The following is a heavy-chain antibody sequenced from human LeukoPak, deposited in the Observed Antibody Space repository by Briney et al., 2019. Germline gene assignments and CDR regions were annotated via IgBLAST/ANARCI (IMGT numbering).Heavy chain of an antibody. CDR1: GYSFTSYW. CDR2: IYPGDSNT. Sequence: GESLKISCKASGYSFTSYWIAWVRQMPGKGLEWMGIIYPGDSNTRYSPSFQGQVTISADKSINTAYLQRSSLKASDTAMYYCARISALDYYYYMDVWGKGTTVTISS. J-gene: IGHJ6*03. D-gene: IGHD6-6*01. V-gene: IGHV5-51*01. CDR3: ARISALDYYYYMDV.